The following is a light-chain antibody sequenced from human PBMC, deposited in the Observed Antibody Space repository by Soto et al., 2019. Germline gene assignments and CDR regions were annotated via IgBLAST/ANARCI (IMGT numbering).Light chain of an antibody. CDR3: AAWDDNLYNWV. Sequence: QSVLTQPPSASATPGQRVAISCSEGTSDIGRNYVYWYQQLPGTAPKLLIYSDYQRPSGVPDRFSGSKSGTSASLTITGLRSEDEADYYCAAWDDNLYNWVFGGGTKLTVL. CDR1: TSDIGRNY. CDR2: SDY. V-gene: IGLV1-47*02. J-gene: IGLJ3*02.